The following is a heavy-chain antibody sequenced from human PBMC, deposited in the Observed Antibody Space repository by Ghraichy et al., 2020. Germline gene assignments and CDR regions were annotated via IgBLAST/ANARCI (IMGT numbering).Heavy chain of an antibody. CDR1: GYSFTSYW. CDR2: IYPGDSDI. CDR3: ARPRIDTTLLDAFDI. D-gene: IGHD1-1*01. J-gene: IGHJ3*02. Sequence: GESLNISCKGSGYSFTSYWIGWVRQMPGKGLEWMGIIYPGDSDIRYSPSFQGQVTISADKSISTAYLQWSRLKASDTAIYYCARPRIDTTLLDAFDIWGQGTMVTVSS. V-gene: IGHV5-51*01.